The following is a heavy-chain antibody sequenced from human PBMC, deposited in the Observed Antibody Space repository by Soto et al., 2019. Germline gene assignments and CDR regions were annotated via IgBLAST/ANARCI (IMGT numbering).Heavy chain of an antibody. CDR2: ISYDGSNK. CDR3: ANIYDFWSFMDYYYYGMDV. Sequence: PGGSLRLSCAASGFTFSSYGMHWVRQAPGKGLEWVAVISYDGSNKYYADSVKGRFTISRDNSKNTLYLQMNSLRAEDTAVYYCANIYDFWSFMDYYYYGMDVWGQGTTVTVSS. D-gene: IGHD3-3*01. J-gene: IGHJ6*02. V-gene: IGHV3-30*18. CDR1: GFTFSSYG.